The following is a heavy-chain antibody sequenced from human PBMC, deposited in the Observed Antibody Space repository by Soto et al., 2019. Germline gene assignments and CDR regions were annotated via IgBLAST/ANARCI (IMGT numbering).Heavy chain of an antibody. J-gene: IGHJ4*02. Sequence: QVKLVQSGAEVKKPGASVKVSCKASGYTFTSYAMHWVRQAPGQRLEWMGWINAGNGNTKYSQKFQGRVTITRDTSASTAYMELSSLRSEDTAVYYCARDRSSGWTFDYWGQGTLVTVSS. CDR2: INAGNGNT. V-gene: IGHV1-3*01. CDR1: GYTFTSYA. D-gene: IGHD6-19*01. CDR3: ARDRSSGWTFDY.